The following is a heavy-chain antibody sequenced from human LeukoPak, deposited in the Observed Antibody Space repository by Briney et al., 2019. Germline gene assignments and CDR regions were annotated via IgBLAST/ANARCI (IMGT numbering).Heavy chain of an antibody. V-gene: IGHV4-30-4*08. Sequence: SETLSLTCTVSGGSLSSGDYYWSWIRQPPGTGLEWIGYIYYSGSTYYNPSLKSRVTISVDTSKNQFSLKLSSVTAADTAVYYCARAGGYCSSTSCLDYWGQGTLVTVSS. J-gene: IGHJ4*02. CDR2: IYYSGST. D-gene: IGHD2-2*01. CDR3: ARAGGYCSSTSCLDY. CDR1: GGSLSSGDYY.